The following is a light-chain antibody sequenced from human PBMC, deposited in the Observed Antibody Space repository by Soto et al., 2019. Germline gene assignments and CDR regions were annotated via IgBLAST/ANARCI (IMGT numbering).Light chain of an antibody. CDR1: QNIYNY. V-gene: IGKV1-39*01. CDR2: AAS. Sequence: DIQMTQSPSSLSASVGDRVTITCRASQNIYNYLNWYQQKPGKAPKLLIYAASSLQSGVPSMFSGSGSGTDFTLTISSLHPEDFATYYCQQSYSTPWTFGQGTKAEIK. J-gene: IGKJ1*01. CDR3: QQSYSTPWT.